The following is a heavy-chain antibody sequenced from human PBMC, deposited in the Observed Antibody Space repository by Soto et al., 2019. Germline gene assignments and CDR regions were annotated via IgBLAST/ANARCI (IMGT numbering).Heavy chain of an antibody. CDR3: AKDPWGRIASRRPPPRVPWIDY. Sequence: GRNLRLCCAAYGFSFSSYAMSWVRQAPGKGLEWVSAISGSGGSTYYADSVKGRFTISRDNSKNTLYLQMNSLRAEDTAVYYCAKDPWGRIASRRPPPRVPWIDYWCQGIRVTV. CDR1: GFSFSSYA. D-gene: IGHD6-6*01. V-gene: IGHV3-23*01. CDR2: ISGSGGST. J-gene: IGHJ4*02.